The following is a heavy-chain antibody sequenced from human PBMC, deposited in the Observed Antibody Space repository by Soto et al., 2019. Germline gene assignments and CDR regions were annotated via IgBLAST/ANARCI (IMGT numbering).Heavy chain of an antibody. Sequence: GGSLRLSCAASGFTFSSYSMNWVRQAPGKGLEWVSSISSSSSYIYYADSVEGRFTISRDNAKNSLYLQMNSLRAEDTAVYYCARDHDSAIFDYWGQGTLVTVSS. D-gene: IGHD2-2*01. CDR1: GFTFSSYS. CDR3: ARDHDSAIFDY. V-gene: IGHV3-21*01. CDR2: ISSSSSYI. J-gene: IGHJ4*02.